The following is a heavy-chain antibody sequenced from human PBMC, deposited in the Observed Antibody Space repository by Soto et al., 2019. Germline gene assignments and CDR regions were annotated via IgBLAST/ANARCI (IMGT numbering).Heavy chain of an antibody. CDR3: TRAPPGPTPRRDV. Sequence: TLSLTCAAASASMPRGDQTWSWIRQPPGKSLEWLAIIYYTGSTYYNPPPQSRDTLPVDTSTNPIPLNLTSVTGADTAMYFCTRAPPGPTPRRDVWGQGTTVSVSS. J-gene: IGHJ6*02. CDR2: IYYTGST. CDR1: SASMPRGDQT. V-gene: IGHV4-30-2*01. D-gene: IGHD3-10*01.